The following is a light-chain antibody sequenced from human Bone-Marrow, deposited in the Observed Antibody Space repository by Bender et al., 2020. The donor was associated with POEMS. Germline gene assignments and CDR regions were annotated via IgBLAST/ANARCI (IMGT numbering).Light chain of an antibody. CDR3: SSYTSRDTRV. V-gene: IGLV2-14*03. J-gene: IGLJ3*02. CDR1: SGDIGQYKF. CDR2: DVS. Sequence: QSALTQPASVSGSPGQSITISCTGTSGDIGQYKFVSWYQQHPGKAPKLIIYDVSNRPSEISDRFSGSKSGDTASLTISGLQAEDEADYYCSSYTSRDTRVFGGGTKVTVL.